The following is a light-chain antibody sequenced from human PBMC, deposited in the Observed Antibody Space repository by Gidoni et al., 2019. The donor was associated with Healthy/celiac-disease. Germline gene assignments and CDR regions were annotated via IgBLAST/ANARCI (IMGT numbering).Light chain of an antibody. CDR2: AAS. V-gene: IGKV1-39*01. CDR3: QQSYSTPWT. Sequence: DIQMTQSPSSLSASVGDRVTITCRASQSISSDLNWYQQKPGKAPKLLSYAASSLQSGVPSRFSGCGTGTDFTITISSLQPEDFSTYYWQQSYSTPWTFGQGTKVEIK. CDR1: QSISSD. J-gene: IGKJ1*01.